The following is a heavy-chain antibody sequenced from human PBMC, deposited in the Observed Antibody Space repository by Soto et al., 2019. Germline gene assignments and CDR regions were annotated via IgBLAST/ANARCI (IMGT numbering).Heavy chain of an antibody. Sequence: SETLSLTCTVSGGSISSYYWSWIRQPPGKGLEWIGYIYYSGSTNYNPSLKSRVTISVDTSKNQFSLKLSSVTAADTAVYYCARQSSIAVAGRRGGGPRFDYWGQGTLVTVSS. D-gene: IGHD6-19*01. J-gene: IGHJ4*02. CDR1: GGSISSYY. V-gene: IGHV4-59*08. CDR3: ARQSSIAVAGRRGGGPRFDY. CDR2: IYYSGST.